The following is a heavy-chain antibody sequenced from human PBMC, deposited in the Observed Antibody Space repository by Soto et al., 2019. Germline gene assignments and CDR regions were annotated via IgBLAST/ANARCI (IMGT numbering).Heavy chain of an antibody. V-gene: IGHV1-69*02. CDR2: IIPILGIA. J-gene: IGHJ6*03. CDR3: GRGIYGDYDYYYYYMDV. Sequence: ASVKVSCKASGGTFSSYTISWVRQAPGQGLEWMGRIIPILGIANYAQKYQGRVTITADKSTSTAYMELSSLRSEDTAVYYCGRGIYGDYDYYYYYMDVWGKGTTVTVSS. CDR1: GGTFSSYT. D-gene: IGHD4-17*01.